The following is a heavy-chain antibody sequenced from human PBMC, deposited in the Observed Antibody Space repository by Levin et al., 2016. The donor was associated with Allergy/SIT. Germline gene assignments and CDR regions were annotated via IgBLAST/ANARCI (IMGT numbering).Heavy chain of an antibody. D-gene: IGHD5-24*01. CDR2: IIESSGDT. V-gene: IGHV3-23*01. J-gene: IGHJ4*02. CDR3: AKWRWQQSEFED. Sequence: GESLKISCAASGFSFSRHTMSWVRQAPGKGLEWVSSIIESSGDTYYADSVKGRFTISRDNSRNTLYLQMNSLRAEDTALYYCAKWRWQQSEFEDWGQGTLVTVSS. CDR1: GFSFSRHT.